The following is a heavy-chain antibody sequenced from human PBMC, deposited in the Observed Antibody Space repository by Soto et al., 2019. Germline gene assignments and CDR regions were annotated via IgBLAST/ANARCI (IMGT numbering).Heavy chain of an antibody. V-gene: IGHV2-70*04. J-gene: IGHJ3*02. D-gene: IGHD3-22*01. Sequence: GPTPVNPTQTLTLTCTFSGFSLSTSGMRVSWIRQPPGKALEWLARIDLDDDKFYSTSLKTRLTISKDTSKNQVVLTMTNMDPVDTATYYCVTDSSGYTDAFDIWGQGTMVTVSS. CDR2: IDLDDDK. CDR1: GFSLSTSGMR. CDR3: VTDSSGYTDAFDI.